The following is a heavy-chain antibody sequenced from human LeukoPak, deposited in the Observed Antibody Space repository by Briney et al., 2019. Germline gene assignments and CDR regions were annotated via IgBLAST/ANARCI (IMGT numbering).Heavy chain of an antibody. D-gene: IGHD3-10*01. Sequence: GGSLRLSCAASGFTFSSYSMNWVRQAPGKGLEWVSSISSSSSYIYYADSVKGRFTISRDNAKNSLYLQMNSLRAEDTAVYYCARDSYYYASGSYNGHDTVDYWGQGTLVSVSS. V-gene: IGHV3-21*01. CDR3: ARDSYYYASGSYNGHDTVDY. CDR1: GFTFSSYS. J-gene: IGHJ4*02. CDR2: ISSSSSYI.